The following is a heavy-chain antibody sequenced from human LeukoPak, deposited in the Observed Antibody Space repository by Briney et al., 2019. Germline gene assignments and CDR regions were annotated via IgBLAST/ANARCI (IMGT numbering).Heavy chain of an antibody. CDR2: ISGGSGNR. J-gene: IGHJ4*02. CDR3: ARVYLERLTAGYFDH. Sequence: GGSLRLSCAASGFNFNDYAMTWVRQAPGKGLEWVSGISGGSGNRDYGDSVKGRFTISRDNSKSTLYLQMNSLRDDDSAAYFCARVYLERLTAGYFDHWGQGTQVTVSP. V-gene: IGHV3-23*01. D-gene: IGHD2-8*01. CDR1: GFNFNDYA.